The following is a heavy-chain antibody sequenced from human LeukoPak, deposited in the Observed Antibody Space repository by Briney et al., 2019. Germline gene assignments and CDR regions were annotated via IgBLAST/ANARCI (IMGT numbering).Heavy chain of an antibody. CDR3: AKVPGRVTAMVPPDY. Sequence: GGSLRLSCAASGFTFSSYGMHWVRQAPGKGLEWVAFIRCDGSNKYYADSVKGRFTISRDNSKNTLYLQMNSMRAEDTAVYYCAKVPGRVTAMVPPDYWGQGTLVTVSS. CDR2: IRCDGSNK. D-gene: IGHD5-18*01. CDR1: GFTFSSYG. V-gene: IGHV3-30*02. J-gene: IGHJ4*02.